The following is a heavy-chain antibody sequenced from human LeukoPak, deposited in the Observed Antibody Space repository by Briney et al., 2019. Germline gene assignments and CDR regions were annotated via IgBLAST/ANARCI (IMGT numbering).Heavy chain of an antibody. D-gene: IGHD5-18*01. CDR2: GPYSGRT. V-gene: IGHV4-59*01. CDR3: GRNTNFVDTTNNDAFDV. Sequence: SETLSLTCTVSGGPIRSFYWGWIRNPPGRGLGWIGYGPYSGRTNYNPSLKSRLTISVDTSKSQCSLKLSSVTAADTAVYFCGRNTNFVDTTNNDAFDVWGQGTMVTVSS. CDR1: GGPIRSFY. J-gene: IGHJ3*01.